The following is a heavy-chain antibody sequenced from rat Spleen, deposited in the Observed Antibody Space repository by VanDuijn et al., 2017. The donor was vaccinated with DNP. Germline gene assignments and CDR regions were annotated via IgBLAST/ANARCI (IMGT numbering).Heavy chain of an antibody. D-gene: IGHD1-9*01. V-gene: IGHV2-6*01. Sequence: QVQLRESGPGLVQPSQTLSLTCTVSGFSLTSFTVNWVRQPPGEGLEWIAAMSSGGDTYFNSALKSRLSISRDTSKNQVFLKMNSLQADDTGTYYCTRSLSYTYYGYFDYWGQGVMVTVSS. J-gene: IGHJ2*01. CDR3: TRSLSYTYYGYFDY. CDR2: MSSGGDT. CDR1: GFSLTSFT.